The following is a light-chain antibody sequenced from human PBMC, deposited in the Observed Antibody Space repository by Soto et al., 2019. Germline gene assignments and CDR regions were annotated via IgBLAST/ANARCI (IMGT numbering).Light chain of an antibody. CDR3: SACDDSLSAYV. J-gene: IGLJ1*01. V-gene: IGLV1-47*01. CDR2: HNY. Sequence: QAVLTQPPSASVTPGQRVTISCSGSSSNIGSDFVYWYQQLPGTAPKLLIYHNYQRPSGVPDRFSGSKSGTSGSLAISDLRSEAEADYYCSACDDSLSAYVFRAGTKLTVL. CDR1: SSNIGSDF.